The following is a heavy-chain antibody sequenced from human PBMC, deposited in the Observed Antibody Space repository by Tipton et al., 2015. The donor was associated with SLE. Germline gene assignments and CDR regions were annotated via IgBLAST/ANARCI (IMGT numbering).Heavy chain of an antibody. CDR2: IYYSGST. V-gene: IGHV4-59*12. Sequence: TLSLTCTVSGGSISSYYWSWIRQPPGKGLEWIGYIYYSGSTNYNPSLQSRVTISVDTSKNQFSLKLSSVTAADTAVYYCARDLAARGGHYFDYWGQGTLVTVSS. D-gene: IGHD6-6*01. CDR3: ARDLAARGGHYFDY. CDR1: GGSISSYY. J-gene: IGHJ4*02.